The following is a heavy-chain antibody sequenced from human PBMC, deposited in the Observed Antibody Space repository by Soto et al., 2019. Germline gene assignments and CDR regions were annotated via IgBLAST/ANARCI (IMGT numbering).Heavy chain of an antibody. CDR1: GFTFSSYA. CDR2: ISGGGDKT. V-gene: IGHV3-23*01. CDR3: AKEYYGDYQMDY. J-gene: IGHJ4*02. Sequence: GGSLRLSCAASGFTFSSYAMSWVRQAPGKGLEWVSAISGGGDKTYYADSVKGRFTISRDNSKNTLSLQMNTLRAEDTALYYCAKEYYGDYQMDYRGQGILVTVSS. D-gene: IGHD4-17*01.